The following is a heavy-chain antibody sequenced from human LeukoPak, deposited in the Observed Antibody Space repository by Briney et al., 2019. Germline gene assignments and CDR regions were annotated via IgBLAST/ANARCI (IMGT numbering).Heavy chain of an antibody. Sequence: GGSLRLSCAASGFTFDDYGMTWVRQAPGRRLEWVSTVDWSGGRTSYADSVKGRFTISRDNAKNSLYLQMNSVRAEDTALYFCVRSRSYYFDYWGQGTLVTVSS. J-gene: IGHJ4*02. CDR2: VDWSGGRT. CDR1: GFTFDDYG. D-gene: IGHD1-26*01. CDR3: VRSRSYYFDY. V-gene: IGHV3-20*04.